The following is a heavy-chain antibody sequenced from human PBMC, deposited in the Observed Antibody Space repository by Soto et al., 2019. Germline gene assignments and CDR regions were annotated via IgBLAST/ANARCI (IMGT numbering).Heavy chain of an antibody. CDR3: ARGYCSSTSCFDP. Sequence: PSETLSLTCSVSGGSISSGGYYWSWIRQHPGKGLEWIGYIYYSGSTSYNPSLKSRVTISVDTSKNQFSLKLSSVTAADPAVYYCARGYCSSTSCFDPWGQGTLVTVSS. J-gene: IGHJ5*02. CDR1: GGSISSGGYY. CDR2: IYYSGST. V-gene: IGHV4-31*03. D-gene: IGHD2-2*01.